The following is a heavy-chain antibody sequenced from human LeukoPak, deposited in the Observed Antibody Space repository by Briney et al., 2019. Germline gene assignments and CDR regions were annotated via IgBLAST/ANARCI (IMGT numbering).Heavy chain of an antibody. D-gene: IGHD3-10*01. CDR2: IYTSGST. V-gene: IGHV4-4*07. CDR3: ARAQEDYYGSGSYYLSY. J-gene: IGHJ4*02. Sequence: SETLSLTCTVSGGSISSYYWSWIRQPAGKGLEWIGRIYTSGSTNYNPSLKSRVTMSVDTSKNQFPLKLSSVTAADTAVYYCARAQEDYYGSGSYYLSYWGQGTLVTVSS. CDR1: GGSISSYY.